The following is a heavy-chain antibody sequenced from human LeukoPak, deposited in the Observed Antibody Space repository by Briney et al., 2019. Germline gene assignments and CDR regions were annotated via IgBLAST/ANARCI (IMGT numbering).Heavy chain of an antibody. CDR2: IWYDGSNK. V-gene: IGHV3-33*01. J-gene: IGHJ4*02. CDR3: ARFRRGSGYDYYFDY. Sequence: GRSLRFSCAASGFTFSSYGMHWVRQAPGKGLEWVAVIWYDGSNKYYADSVKGRFTISRDNSKNTLYLQMNSLRAEDTAVYYCARFRRGSGYDYYFDYWGQGTLVTVSS. CDR1: GFTFSSYG. D-gene: IGHD5-12*01.